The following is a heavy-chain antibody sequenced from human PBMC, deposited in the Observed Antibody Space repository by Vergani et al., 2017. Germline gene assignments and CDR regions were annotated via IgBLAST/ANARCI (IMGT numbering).Heavy chain of an antibody. D-gene: IGHD1-26*01. Sequence: QMQLQESGPGLVKASETLSLTCTVSGDSIISRSYYWGWIRQPPGKGLEWIGSIYNSGNGDSSSSLKSRVTISADTSKNQFSLRLTSVTAADTAVYYCESGKKYSDSTSQFRGRYFDIWGSGTPVTVPS. CDR1: GDSIISRSYY. V-gene: IGHV4-39*01. CDR2: IYNSGNG. CDR3: ESGKKYSDSTSQFRGRYFDI. J-gene: IGHJ2*01.